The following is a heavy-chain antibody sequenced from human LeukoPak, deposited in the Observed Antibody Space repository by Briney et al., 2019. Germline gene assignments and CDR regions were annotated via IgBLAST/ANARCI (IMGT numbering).Heavy chain of an antibody. Sequence: SETLSLTCTVSGVSISNYYWSWIRQPAGKGLEWIGRIYTSGSTNYNPSLKSRVTMSVDTSKNQFSLKLSSVTAADTAVYYCARTKYPRVPAAKSGAFDIWGQGTMVTVSS. CDR1: GVSISNYY. CDR2: IYTSGST. V-gene: IGHV4-4*07. CDR3: ARTKYPRVPAAKSGAFDI. J-gene: IGHJ3*02. D-gene: IGHD2-2*01.